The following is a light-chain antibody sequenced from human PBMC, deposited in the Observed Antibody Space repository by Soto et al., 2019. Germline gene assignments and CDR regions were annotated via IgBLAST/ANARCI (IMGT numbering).Light chain of an antibody. CDR3: QTWDTGARVV. J-gene: IGLJ2*01. CDR1: SGHSSYA. Sequence: QSALTQSPSASASLGASVKLTCTLSSGHSSYAIAWHQQQPEKGPRYLMKLSSDGSHSKGDGIPDRFSGSSSGAERYLTISSLQSEDEADYYCQTWDTGARVVFGVGTKLTVL. V-gene: IGLV4-69*01. CDR2: LSSDGSH.